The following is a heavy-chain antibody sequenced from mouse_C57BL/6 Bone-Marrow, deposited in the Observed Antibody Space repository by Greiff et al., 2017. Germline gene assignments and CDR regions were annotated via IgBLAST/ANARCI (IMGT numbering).Heavy chain of an antibody. D-gene: IGHD4-1*01. CDR3: SRRDWGFAY. CDR2: ISNLAYSI. Sequence: EVKLMESGGGLVQPGGSLKLSCAASGFTFSDYGMAWVRQAPRKGPEWVAFISNLAYSIYYADTVTSRFTLSRENAKNTLYLEMSSLRSEDTAMYYCSRRDWGFAYWGQGTLVTVSA. CDR1: GFTFSDYG. V-gene: IGHV5-15*01. J-gene: IGHJ3*01.